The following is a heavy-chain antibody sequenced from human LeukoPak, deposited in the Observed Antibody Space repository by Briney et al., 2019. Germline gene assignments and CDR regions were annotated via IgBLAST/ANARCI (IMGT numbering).Heavy chain of an antibody. CDR2: FDPEDGET. D-gene: IGHD6-19*01. Sequence: ASVKVSCKVSGYTLTELSMHWVRQAPGKGLEWMGGFDPEDGETIYAQKFQGRVTTTEDTSTDTAYMELSSLRSEDTAVYYCARGRGWLVGARSLDYWGQGTLVTVSS. CDR3: ARGRGWLVGARSLDY. V-gene: IGHV1-24*01. J-gene: IGHJ4*02. CDR1: GYTLTELS.